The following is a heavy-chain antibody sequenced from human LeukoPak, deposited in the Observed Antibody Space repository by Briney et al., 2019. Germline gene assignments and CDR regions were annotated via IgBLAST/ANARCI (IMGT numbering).Heavy chain of an antibody. J-gene: IGHJ4*02. V-gene: IGHV3-7*01. CDR2: IKQDGSEK. CDR1: GFTVSSNY. CDR3: ARVTMVRGESDY. Sequence: PGGSLRLSCAASGFTVSSNYMSWARQAPGKGLEWVANIKQDGSEKYYVDSVKGRFTISRDNAKNSLYLQMNSLRAEDTAVYYCARVTMVRGESDYWGQGTLVTVSS. D-gene: IGHD3-10*01.